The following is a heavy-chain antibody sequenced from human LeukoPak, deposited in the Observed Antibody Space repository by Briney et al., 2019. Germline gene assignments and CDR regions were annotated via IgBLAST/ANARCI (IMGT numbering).Heavy chain of an antibody. D-gene: IGHD3-10*02. CDR2: ISSSGSTI. V-gene: IGHV3-48*03. CDR3: AELGITMIGGV. J-gene: IGHJ6*04. CDR1: GFTFSNYA. Sequence: GGTLRLSCAASGFTFSNYAMSWVRQAPGKGLEWVSYISSSGSTIYYADSVKGRFTISRDNAKNSLYLQMNSLRAEDTAVYYCAELGITMIGGVWGKGTTVTISP.